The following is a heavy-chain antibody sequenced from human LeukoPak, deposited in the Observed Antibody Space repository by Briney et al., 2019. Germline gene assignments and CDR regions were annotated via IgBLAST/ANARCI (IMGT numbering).Heavy chain of an antibody. V-gene: IGHV3-30-3*01. J-gene: IGHJ4*02. Sequence: GGSLRLSCAASGFTFSSYAMHWVRQAPGKELEWVAVISYDGSNKYYADSVKGRFTISRDNSKNTLYLQMNSLRAEDTAVYYCARDRSGWYGGPSKYWGQGTLVTVSS. CDR2: ISYDGSNK. D-gene: IGHD6-19*01. CDR1: GFTFSSYA. CDR3: ARDRSGWYGGPSKY.